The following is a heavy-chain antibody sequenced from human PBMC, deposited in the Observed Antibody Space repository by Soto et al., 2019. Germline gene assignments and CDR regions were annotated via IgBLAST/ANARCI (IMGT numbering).Heavy chain of an antibody. Sequence: GESLKSSCTGSGYSFTRYLIGWVRQLPGKGLEWMGIIYPGDSDTRYSPSFQGQVTISADKSISTAYLQWSSLKASDTAMYYCARQASTIFGVVKDYYYYYGMDVWGQGTTVTVSS. D-gene: IGHD3-3*01. CDR3: ARQASTIFGVVKDYYYYYGMDV. V-gene: IGHV5-51*01. CDR2: IYPGDSDT. CDR1: GYSFTRYL. J-gene: IGHJ6*02.